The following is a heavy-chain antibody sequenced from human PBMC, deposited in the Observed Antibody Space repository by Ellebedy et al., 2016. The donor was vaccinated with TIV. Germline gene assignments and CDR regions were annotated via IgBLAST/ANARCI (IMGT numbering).Heavy chain of an antibody. CDR2: IFHTGII. J-gene: IGHJ4*02. Sequence: SETLSLXCSVSGFSISGGYYWGWIRQSPGRGLEWIGYIFHTGIIKYNPSLKNRVTISIDASKNHFSLNLTSTTAADTAVYYCASLRDWGQGTLVTVSS. CDR3: ASLRD. CDR1: GFSISGGYY. V-gene: IGHV4-61*03.